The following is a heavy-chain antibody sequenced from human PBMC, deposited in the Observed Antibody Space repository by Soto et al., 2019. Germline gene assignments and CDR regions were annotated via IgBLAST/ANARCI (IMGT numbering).Heavy chain of an antibody. CDR3: AREEYYYGSGAFFDY. D-gene: IGHD3-10*01. Sequence: QVQLVQSGAEVKKPGSSVKVSCKASGGTFSSYTISWVRQAPGQGLEWMGRIIPILGIANYAQKFQGRVTIPADKATSTAYMALSSLRSEDTAVYYCAREEYYYGSGAFFDYWGQGTLVTVSS. CDR2: IIPILGIA. J-gene: IGHJ4*02. V-gene: IGHV1-69*08. CDR1: GGTFSSYT.